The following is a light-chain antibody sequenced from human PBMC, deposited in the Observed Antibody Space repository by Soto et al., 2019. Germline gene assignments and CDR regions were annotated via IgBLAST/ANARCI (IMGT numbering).Light chain of an antibody. V-gene: IGKV3-15*01. CDR2: RAS. CDR3: LQYHNLWA. J-gene: IGKJ1*01. Sequence: IVMTQSPATLSVSPGERATLSCRASQNIYSSVAWYQQRPGQAPRLLIYRASTRAPGIPARFSGSGSGTEFTLTISSLQSEDFTVYSCLQYHNLWAFGQGTKVDIK. CDR1: QNIYSS.